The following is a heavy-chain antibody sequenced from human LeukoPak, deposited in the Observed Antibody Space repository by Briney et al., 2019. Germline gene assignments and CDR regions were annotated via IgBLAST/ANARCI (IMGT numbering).Heavy chain of an antibody. J-gene: IGHJ6*02. Sequence: GGSLRLSCAASGFTFSSYAMSWVRQAPGKGLEWVSAISGSGGSTYYADSVKGRFTISRDNSKNTLYLQMNSLRAEDTALYYCAKGATRYYYYGMDVWGQGTTVTVSS. CDR1: GFTFSSYA. V-gene: IGHV3-23*01. CDR2: ISGSGGST. CDR3: AKGATRYYYYGMDV.